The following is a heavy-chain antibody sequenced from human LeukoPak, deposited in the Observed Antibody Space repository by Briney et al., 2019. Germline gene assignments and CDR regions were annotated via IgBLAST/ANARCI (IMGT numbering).Heavy chain of an antibody. J-gene: IGHJ6*02. Sequence: GGSLRLSCTASGFTFTSHWMHWVRQVPGKGLVWVSRINGDGSGTNHADSVKGRFTISRDNSKNTLYLQMNSLRAEDTAVYYCAKDLMVTYYYYGMDVWGQGTTVTVSS. D-gene: IGHD5-18*01. CDR3: AKDLMVTYYYYGMDV. CDR2: INGDGSGT. V-gene: IGHV3-74*01. CDR1: GFTFTSHW.